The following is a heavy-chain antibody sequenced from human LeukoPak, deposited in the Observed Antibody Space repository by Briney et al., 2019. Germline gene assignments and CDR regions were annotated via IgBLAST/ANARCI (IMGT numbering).Heavy chain of an antibody. V-gene: IGHV1-18*01. D-gene: IGHD1-26*01. J-gene: IGHJ4*02. CDR3: ARDLVDGVGAPGAY. Sequence: ASVKVSCKASGYTFTNYGITWMRQAPGQGGEWMGWISTYNGNTNYAQKLQGRVTITTDTSTSTAYMELRSLRSDDTAVFYCARDLVDGVGAPGAYWGQGALVTVSS. CDR1: GYTFTNYG. CDR2: ISTYNGNT.